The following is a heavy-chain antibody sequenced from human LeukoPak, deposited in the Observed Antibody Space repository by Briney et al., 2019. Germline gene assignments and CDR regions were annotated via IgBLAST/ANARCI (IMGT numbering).Heavy chain of an antibody. D-gene: IGHD1-26*01. Sequence: ASVKVSCKASGYTFTGYYMHWVRQAPGQGLEWMGWINPNSGGTNYAQKFQGRVTMTRDTSISTAYMELSRLRSDDAAVYYCARNPEELLGHFYFDYWGQGTLVTVSS. CDR1: GYTFTGYY. CDR3: ARNPEELLGHFYFDY. J-gene: IGHJ4*02. CDR2: INPNSGGT. V-gene: IGHV1-2*02.